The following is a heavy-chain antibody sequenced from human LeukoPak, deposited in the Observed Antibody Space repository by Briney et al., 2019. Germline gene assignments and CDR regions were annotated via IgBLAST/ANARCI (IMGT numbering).Heavy chain of an antibody. J-gene: IGHJ4*02. D-gene: IGHD1-26*01. CDR2: IYYSGST. V-gene: IGHV4-59*08. Sequence: SETLSLTCTVSGGSISNYYWSWIRQPPGKGLEWIGCIYYSGSTNYNPSLESRVTISVDTSKNQFSLKLSSVTAADTAVYYCARVGDGLFDYWGQGTLVTVSS. CDR1: GGSISNYY. CDR3: ARVGDGLFDY.